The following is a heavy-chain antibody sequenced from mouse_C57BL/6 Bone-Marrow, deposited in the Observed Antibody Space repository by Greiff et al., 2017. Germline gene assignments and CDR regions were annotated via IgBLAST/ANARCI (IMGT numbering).Heavy chain of an antibody. CDR1: GFTFSSYA. V-gene: IGHV5-4*01. J-gene: IGHJ2*01. D-gene: IGHD1-3*01. Sequence: EVMLVESGGGLVKPGGSLKLSCAASGFTFSSYAMSWVRQTPEKRLEWVATISDGGSYTYYPDNVKGRFTISRDNAKNNLYLQMSHLKSEDTAMYYCARERGAHPYYFDYWGQGTTLTVSS. CDR2: ISDGGSYT. CDR3: ARERGAHPYYFDY.